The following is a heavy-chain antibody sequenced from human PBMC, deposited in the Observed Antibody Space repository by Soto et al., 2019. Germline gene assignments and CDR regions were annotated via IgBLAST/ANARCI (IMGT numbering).Heavy chain of an antibody. J-gene: IGHJ6*02. V-gene: IGHV1-69*06. CDR1: GGTSSSYA. D-gene: IGHD2-2*02. CDR2: IIPIFGTA. Sequence: GASVKVSCKASGGTSSSYAISWVRQAPGQGLEWMGGIIPIFGTANYAQKFQGRVTITADKSTSTAYMGLSSLRSEDTAVYYCASCEVPAAIFGYYYYGMDVWGQGTTVTVSS. CDR3: ASCEVPAAIFGYYYYGMDV.